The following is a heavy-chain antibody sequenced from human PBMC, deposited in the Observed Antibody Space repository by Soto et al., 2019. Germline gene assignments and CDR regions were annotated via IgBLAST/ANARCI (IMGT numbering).Heavy chain of an antibody. CDR3: ARDDSSGYGGWFDP. J-gene: IGHJ5*02. CDR2: ISSSSSYI. CDR1: GFTFSSYS. Sequence: PGGSLRLSCAASGFTFSSYSMNWVRQAPGKGLEWVSSISSSSSYIYYADSVKGRFTISRDNAKNSLYLQMNSLRAEDTAVYYCARDDSSGYGGWFDPWGQGTLVTVSS. D-gene: IGHD3-22*01. V-gene: IGHV3-21*01.